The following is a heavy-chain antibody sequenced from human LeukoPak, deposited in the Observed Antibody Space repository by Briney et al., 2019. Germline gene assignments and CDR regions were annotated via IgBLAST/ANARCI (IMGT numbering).Heavy chain of an antibody. CDR2: IGGGGYTT. V-gene: IGHV3-23*01. D-gene: IGHD3-10*01. J-gene: IGHJ4*02. CDR3: AEVESSYCRI. Sequence: GGSLRLSCAASGFTVSSNYMSWVRQAPGKGLEWVSSIGGGGYTTYYADSVRGRFTISRDNSKNSMYLQMSSLRAEDTAIYYCAEVESSYCRIWGQGTLVTVSS. CDR1: GFTVSSNY.